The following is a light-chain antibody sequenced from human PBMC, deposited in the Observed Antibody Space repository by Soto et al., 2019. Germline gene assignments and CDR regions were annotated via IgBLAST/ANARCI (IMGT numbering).Light chain of an antibody. CDR2: WAS. Sequence: DDVMTQSPDSLALSRGERATINCKSSQSVLYSSNNKNYLAWYQQKPGQPPKLLIYWASTRESGVSDRFSGSGSGTDFTLTISSLQAEDVAVFYCQQYYNSPRTFGGGTKVEIK. CDR1: QSVLYSSNNKNY. CDR3: QQYYNSPRT. V-gene: IGKV4-1*01. J-gene: IGKJ4*01.